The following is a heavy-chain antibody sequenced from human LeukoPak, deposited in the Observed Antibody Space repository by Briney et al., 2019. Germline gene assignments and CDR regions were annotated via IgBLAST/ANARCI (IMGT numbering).Heavy chain of an antibody. J-gene: IGHJ4*02. Sequence: ASVKVSCKASGYTFTGYYMHWVRQAPGQGLEWMGWINPNSGGTNYAQKLQGRVTMTTDTSTSTAYMELRSLRSDDTAVYYCARDLEPITMIENPSPHYWGQGTLVTVSS. CDR1: GYTFTGYY. V-gene: IGHV1-2*02. CDR3: ARDLEPITMIENPSPHY. CDR2: INPNSGGT. D-gene: IGHD3-22*01.